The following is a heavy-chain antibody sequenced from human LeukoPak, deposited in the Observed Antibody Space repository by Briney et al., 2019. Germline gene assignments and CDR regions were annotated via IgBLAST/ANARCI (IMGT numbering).Heavy chain of an antibody. CDR1: GFTVSSNY. D-gene: IGHD4-17*01. CDR3: ARGKHRTDYGFDY. Sequence: GGSLRLSCAASGFTVSSNYMSWVRQAPGKGLEWGSVIYSGGSTYYADSVKGRFTISRDNSKNTLYLQMNSLRAEDTAVYYCARGKHRTDYGFDYWGQGTLVTVSS. V-gene: IGHV3-66*01. CDR2: IYSGGST. J-gene: IGHJ4*02.